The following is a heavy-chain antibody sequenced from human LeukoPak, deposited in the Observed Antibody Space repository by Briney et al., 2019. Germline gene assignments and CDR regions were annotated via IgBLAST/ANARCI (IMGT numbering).Heavy chain of an antibody. CDR3: ARDHQRIQLWYDY. V-gene: IGHV1-2*02. J-gene: IGHJ4*02. D-gene: IGHD5-18*01. CDR2: INPNSGGT. CDR1: GYTFTGYY. Sequence: ASVKVSCKASGYTFTGYYMHWVRQAPGQGLEWMGWINPNSGGTNYAQKFQGRVTMTRDTSISTAYMELSRLRSDDTAVYYCARDHQRIQLWYDYWGQGTLVTVS.